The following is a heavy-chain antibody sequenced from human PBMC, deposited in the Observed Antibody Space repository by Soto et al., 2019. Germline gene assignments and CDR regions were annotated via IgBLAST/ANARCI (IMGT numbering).Heavy chain of an antibody. V-gene: IGHV3-23*01. CDR1: GFTFSVYA. CDR2: ISGSGDST. D-gene: IGHD3-10*01. CDR3: AKALYGGFTY. Sequence: EVRLLESGGGLVQPGGSLRLSCAASGFTFSVYAMSWVRQAPGKGLEWVSGISGSGDSTHYADSVKGRFTVSRDNSKSMLYLQTNSLSAGDTAICHCAKALYGGFTYWGQGTVVTVSS. J-gene: IGHJ4*02.